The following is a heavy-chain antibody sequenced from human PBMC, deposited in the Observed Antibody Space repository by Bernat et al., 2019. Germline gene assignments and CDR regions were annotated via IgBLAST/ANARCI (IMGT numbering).Heavy chain of an antibody. J-gene: IGHJ3*02. V-gene: IGHV3-7*03. CDR3: ARDPEWGGLDI. CDR2: MNQDGREK. D-gene: IGHD1-14*01. Sequence: EVQLVESGGGVVQPGGSLRLSCTASGFIFSSSYMTWVRQAPGKGPEWVAIMNQDGREKTYVDSVKGRFSISRDNAKNSLYLQMSSLRVKDTALYYCARDPEWGGLDIWGQGTMVTVSS. CDR1: GFIFSSSY.